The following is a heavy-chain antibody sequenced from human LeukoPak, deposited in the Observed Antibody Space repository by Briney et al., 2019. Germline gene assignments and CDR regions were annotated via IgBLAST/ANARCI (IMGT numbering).Heavy chain of an antibody. D-gene: IGHD2-15*01. J-gene: IGHJ4*02. CDR2: IYTSGST. CDR1: GGSISSYY. Sequence: PSETLSLTCTVSGGSISSYYWSWIRQPAGKGLEWIGRIYTSGSTNYNPSLKSRVTMSVDTSKNQFSLKLSSVTAADTAVYYCARDTPLYCSGGSCYSLGYWGQGTLVTVSS. CDR3: ARDTPLYCSGGSCYSLGY. V-gene: IGHV4-4*07.